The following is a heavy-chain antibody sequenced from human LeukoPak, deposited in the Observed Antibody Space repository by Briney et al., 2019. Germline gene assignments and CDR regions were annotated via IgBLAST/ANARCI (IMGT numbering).Heavy chain of an antibody. CDR1: GGSITNYY. D-gene: IGHD6-13*01. CDR3: ARHDGSSWYYAFDV. CDR2: IYYSGST. Sequence: SETLSLTCTVSGGSITNYYLSWIRQPPGKGLEWVGYIYYSGSTNYNPSLKSRVTISLDTSKNQFSLKLSSVTAADTAVYYCARHDGSSWYYAFDVWGQGTMVTVSS. V-gene: IGHV4-59*08. J-gene: IGHJ3*01.